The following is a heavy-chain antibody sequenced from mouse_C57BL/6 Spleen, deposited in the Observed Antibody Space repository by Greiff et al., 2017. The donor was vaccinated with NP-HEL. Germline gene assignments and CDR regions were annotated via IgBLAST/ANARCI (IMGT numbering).Heavy chain of an antibody. CDR1: GYTFTSYW. J-gene: IGHJ4*01. Sequence: VQLQQSGAELVKPGASVKLSCKASGYTFTSYWMQWVKQRPGQGLEWIGEIDPSDSYTNYNQKFKGKATLTVDTSSSTAYMQLSSLTSEDSAVYYCARKGDCTITTVVARSYAMDYWGQGTSVTVSS. CDR2: IDPSDSYT. D-gene: IGHD1-1*01. V-gene: IGHV1-50*01. CDR3: ARKGDCTITTVVARSYAMDY.